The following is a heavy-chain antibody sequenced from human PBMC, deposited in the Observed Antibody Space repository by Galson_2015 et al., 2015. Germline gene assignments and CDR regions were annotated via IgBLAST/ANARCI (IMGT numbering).Heavy chain of an antibody. CDR2: IYTSGST. CDR3: ARAVAAAGTSFDY. V-gene: IGHV4-61*02. CDR1: GGSISSGSYY. J-gene: IGHJ4*02. D-gene: IGHD6-13*01. Sequence: TLSLTCTVSGGSISSGSYYWSWIRQPAGKGLEWIGRIYTSGSTNYNPSLKSRVTISVDTSKNQLSLKLSSVSAADTAVYYCARAVAAAGTSFDYWGQGALVTVSS.